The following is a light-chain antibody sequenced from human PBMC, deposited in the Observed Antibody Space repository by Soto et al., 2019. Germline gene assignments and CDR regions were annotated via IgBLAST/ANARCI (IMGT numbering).Light chain of an antibody. Sequence: DIQLTQSPSSLSASVGDRVTITCRASQTISSWLAWYQQKPGKAPKLLIYKASTLKRGVPSRFSDSGSGTEFTLTISSLQPDDFATYYCQHYNSYSEAFCQGTKVDIK. CDR2: KAS. J-gene: IGKJ1*01. CDR3: QHYNSYSEA. CDR1: QTISSW. V-gene: IGKV1-5*03.